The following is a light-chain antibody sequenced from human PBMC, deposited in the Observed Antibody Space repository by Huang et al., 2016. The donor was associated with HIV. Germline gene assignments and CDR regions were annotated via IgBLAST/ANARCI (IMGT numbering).Light chain of an antibody. CDR3: QQYDSSPWT. V-gene: IGKV3-20*01. CDR2: GAS. Sequence: EIVLTQSPGTLSLSPGERATLSCRASHSVSSSYLAWYQQKPGQAPRLLCYGASSRATGIPDRFSGSGSGTDFTLTISRLEPEDFAVYYCQQYDSSPWTFGQGTKVEIK. J-gene: IGKJ1*01. CDR1: HSVSSSY.